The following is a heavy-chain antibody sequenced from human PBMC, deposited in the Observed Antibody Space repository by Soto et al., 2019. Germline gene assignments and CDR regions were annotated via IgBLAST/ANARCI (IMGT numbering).Heavy chain of an antibody. V-gene: IGHV1-69*01. CDR2: IIPIFGTA. D-gene: IGHD6-13*01. CDR3: ARGIFKQQLGGGMDV. J-gene: IGHJ6*02. CDR1: GGTFSSYA. Sequence: QVQLVQSGAEVKKPGSSVKVSCKASGGTFSSYAISWVRQAPGQGLEWMGGIIPIFGTANYAQKFQGRVTITADESTCTAYMEMGSLRSEDTAVYCGARGIFKQQLGGGMDVWGQGTTVTVSS.